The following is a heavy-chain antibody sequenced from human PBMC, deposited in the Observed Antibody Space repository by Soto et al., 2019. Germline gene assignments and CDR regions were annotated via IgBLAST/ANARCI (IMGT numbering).Heavy chain of an antibody. CDR1: GFTFRSYG. D-gene: IGHD2-15*01. J-gene: IGHJ4*02. CDR2: IWSDVSRK. V-gene: IGHV3-33*01. Sequence: GGSLRISCAAPGFTFRSYGIQGVRQAPGKGLEWVAAIWSDVSRKYYAASVEGRATISRDNSDNTLYLQMDSLRVEDTALYFCARDRGDWPGGHCYSYFDLWGRRSLVTVSS. CDR3: ARDRGDWPGGHCYSYFDL.